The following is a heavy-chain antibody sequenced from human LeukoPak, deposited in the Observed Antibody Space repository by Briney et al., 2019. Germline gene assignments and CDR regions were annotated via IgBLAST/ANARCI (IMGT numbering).Heavy chain of an antibody. D-gene: IGHD3-22*01. CDR2: ISSSSYI. J-gene: IGHJ1*01. V-gene: IGHV3-21*01. CDR3: AREGYYDSSGPGYFQH. Sequence: GGSLRLSCAASGFTFSSYSMNWVRQAPGKGLEWVSSISSSSYIYYADSVKGRFTISRDNAKNSLYLQMNSLRAEDTAVYYCAREGYYDSSGPGYFQHWGQGTLVTVSS. CDR1: GFTFSSYS.